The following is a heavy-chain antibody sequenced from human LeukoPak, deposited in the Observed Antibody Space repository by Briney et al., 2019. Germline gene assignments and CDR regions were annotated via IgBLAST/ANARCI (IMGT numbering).Heavy chain of an antibody. J-gene: IGHJ6*02. CDR2: IYYSGST. Sequence: SETLSLTCTVSGGSISSYYWSWIRQPPGKGLEWIGYIYYSGSTNYNPSLKSRVTISVDTSKNQFSLKLSSVTAADTAVYYCARMYYYGSSGYSPYYYYYGMDVWGQGTTVTVSS. D-gene: IGHD3-22*01. CDR1: GGSISSYY. V-gene: IGHV4-59*01. CDR3: ARMYYYGSSGYSPYYYYYGMDV.